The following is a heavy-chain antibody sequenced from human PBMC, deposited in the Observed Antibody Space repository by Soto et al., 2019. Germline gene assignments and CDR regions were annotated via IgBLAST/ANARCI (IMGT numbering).Heavy chain of an antibody. J-gene: IGHJ3*02. V-gene: IGHV4-31*03. CDR2: IYYSGTT. D-gene: IGHD4-17*01. CDR3: ATDGDYELNAFDI. Sequence: SETLSLTCTASGGSINSGGYYWTWIRQHPTKVLEWIGCIYYSGTTYYNPSLKSRVTISIDTSKNQFSLRLNSVTAADTAIYYCATDGDYELNAFDIWGQGTMVTVSS. CDR1: GGSINSGGYY.